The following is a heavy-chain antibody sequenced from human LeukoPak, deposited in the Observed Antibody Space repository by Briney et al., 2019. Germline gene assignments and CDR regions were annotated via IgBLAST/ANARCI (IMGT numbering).Heavy chain of an antibody. V-gene: IGHV3-23*01. CDR2: ISGSGGST. D-gene: IGHD5-12*01. CDR1: GFTFSSYA. Sequence: PGGSLRFSCAASGFTFSSYAMSWVRQAPGKWLDWVSAISGSGGSTYYADSVKGRFTISRDNSKNTLYLQMNSLRAEDTAVYYCAKSSVATNYYDYFDYWGQGTLVTVSS. J-gene: IGHJ4*02. CDR3: AKSSVATNYYDYFDY.